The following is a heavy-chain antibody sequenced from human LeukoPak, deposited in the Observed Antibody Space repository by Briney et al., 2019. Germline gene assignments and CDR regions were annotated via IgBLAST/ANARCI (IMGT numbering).Heavy chain of an antibody. D-gene: IGHD3-22*01. J-gene: IGHJ4*02. CDR1: GFTFSSYA. V-gene: IGHV3-23*01. CDR2: ISTNGGST. Sequence: QPRGPLRLSCEASGFTFSSYAMSWVRQAPGKGLEWVSGISTNGGSTSYADSVKGRLTIPRDNPRNMLYMEMNSLRAEDTAVYYCSVMHRYYDGSGYWVQWGQGTLVTVSS. CDR3: SVMHRYYDGSGYWVQ.